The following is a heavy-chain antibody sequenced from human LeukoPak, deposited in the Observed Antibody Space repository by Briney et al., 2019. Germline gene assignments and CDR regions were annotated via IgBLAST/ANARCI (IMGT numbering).Heavy chain of an antibody. CDR1: GGTFSSYA. CDR3: ARKSSNSGTYSY. Sequence: ASVKVSCKASGGTFSSYAISWVRQAPGQGLEWMGWINPKNGDIDYAQKFQGRVTMTRDTSITTAYMELSRLRSDDTAVYYCARKSSNSGTYSYWGQGTLVTVSS. CDR2: INPKNGDI. D-gene: IGHD3-10*01. J-gene: IGHJ4*02. V-gene: IGHV1-2*02.